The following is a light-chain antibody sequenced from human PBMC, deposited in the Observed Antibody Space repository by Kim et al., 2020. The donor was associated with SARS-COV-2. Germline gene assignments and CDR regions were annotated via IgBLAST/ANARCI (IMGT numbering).Light chain of an antibody. CDR3: ISYTTTTTWV. Sequence: GNSSNMVTYYYVWWDQQPPAKAPKLIVFGVNGRPPGASNPFSGSKSGNTASLTISGLQAGDEAEYYCISYTTTTTWVFGGGTQLTVL. V-gene: IGLV2-14*03. J-gene: IGLJ3*02. CDR1: SSNMVTYYY. CDR2: GVN.